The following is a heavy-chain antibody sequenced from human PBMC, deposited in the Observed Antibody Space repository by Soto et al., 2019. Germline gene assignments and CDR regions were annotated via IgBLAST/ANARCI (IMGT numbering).Heavy chain of an antibody. CDR3: ARESIRVGQGSFPNWFDT. V-gene: IGHV1-69*13. J-gene: IGHJ5*02. Sequence: ASVKVSCKASGGTFSSYAISWVRQAPGQGLEWMGGIIPIFGTANYAQKFQGRVTITADESTSTAYMELSSLRSEDTAVYYCARESIRVGQGSFPNWFDTWGQGTLVTVSS. CDR2: IIPIFGTA. D-gene: IGHD3-10*01. CDR1: GGTFSSYA.